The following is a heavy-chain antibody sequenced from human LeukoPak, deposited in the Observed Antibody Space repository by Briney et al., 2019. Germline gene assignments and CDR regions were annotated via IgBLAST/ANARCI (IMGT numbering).Heavy chain of an antibody. CDR2: IYYSGST. D-gene: IGHD3-10*01. J-gene: IGHJ4*02. CDR3: AARTYYYGSGSYI. CDR1: GGSISSYY. Sequence: SETLSLTCTVSGGSISSYYWSWIRQPPGKGLEWIGYIYYSGSTNYNPSLKSRVTMSVDTSKNQFSLKLSSVTAADTAVYYCAARTYYYGSGSYIWGQGTLVTVSS. V-gene: IGHV4-59*12.